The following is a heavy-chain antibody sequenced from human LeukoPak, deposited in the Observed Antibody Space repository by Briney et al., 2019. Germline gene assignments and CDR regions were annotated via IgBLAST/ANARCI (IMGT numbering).Heavy chain of an antibody. D-gene: IGHD3-10*01. V-gene: IGHV3-30*18. CDR1: GFTFSSYG. CDR3: AKESGLSTSWYGSGEFDY. Sequence: GGSLRLSCAASGFTFSSYGMHWVRQAPGKGLEWVAVISYDGSNKYYADSVKGRFTISRDNSRNTLYLQMNSLRAEDTAVYYCAKESGLSTSWYGSGEFDYWGQGTLVTVSS. CDR2: ISYDGSNK. J-gene: IGHJ4*02.